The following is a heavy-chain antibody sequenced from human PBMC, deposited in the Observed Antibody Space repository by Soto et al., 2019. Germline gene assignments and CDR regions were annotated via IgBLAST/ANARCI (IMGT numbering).Heavy chain of an antibody. CDR2: ISGSGGST. V-gene: IGHV3-23*01. CDR1: GLTSGIYD. D-gene: IGHD6-13*01. J-gene: IGHJ1*01. Sequence: EGQLLESGGGLIQPGGSLRLSCAASGLTSGIYDISWVRQAPGKGLEWVSAISGSGGSTYYADSVKGRFTISRDNSKNTLYLQMNSLRAEDTAVYYCASPTSIAAAGTGAEYFQHWGQGTLVTVSS. CDR3: ASPTSIAAAGTGAEYFQH.